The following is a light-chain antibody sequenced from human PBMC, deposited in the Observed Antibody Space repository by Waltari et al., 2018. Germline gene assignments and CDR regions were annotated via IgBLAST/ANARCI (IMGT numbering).Light chain of an antibody. CDR1: NIGFKS. J-gene: IGLJ2*01. CDR3: QVWDSSTF. Sequence: SYGLTQPPSVSVALGQTATLTCGGNNIGFKSVHWYQLKAGQGPVLVIYRYTNRPSGIPDRFSGSKSGDTATLTISSAQAGDEADYFCQVWDSSTFFGGGTKLTVL. V-gene: IGLV3-9*01. CDR2: RYT.